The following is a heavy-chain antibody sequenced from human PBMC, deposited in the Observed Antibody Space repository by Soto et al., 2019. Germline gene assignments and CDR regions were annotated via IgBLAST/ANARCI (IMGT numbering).Heavy chain of an antibody. V-gene: IGHV1-3*01. J-gene: IGHJ4*02. Sequence: QVQLVQSGAEVKEPGASVRVSCKASVYTFTSHTLHWARQAPGQGLEWMGWIIVSNGSPRYAPQFQGRVTFGRDTSATTAYMELSSLTSEDTAVYYCAREPEDGVPGDYWGQGTLVVVSS. D-gene: IGHD3-3*01. CDR2: IIVSNGSP. CDR3: AREPEDGVPGDY. CDR1: VYTFTSHT.